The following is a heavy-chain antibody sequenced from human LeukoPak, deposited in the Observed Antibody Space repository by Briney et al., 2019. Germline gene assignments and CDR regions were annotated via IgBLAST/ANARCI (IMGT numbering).Heavy chain of an antibody. CDR2: ICYSGST. CDR3: ARHSYYGSGSYYNGPMGY. Sequence: SETLSLTCTVSGGSISSYYWSWIRQPPGKGLEWIGYICYSGSTNYNPSLKSRVTISVDTSKNQFSLKLSSVTAADTAVYYCARHSYYGSGSYYNGPMGYWGQGTLVTVSS. CDR1: GGSISSYY. J-gene: IGHJ4*02. V-gene: IGHV4-59*08. D-gene: IGHD3-10*01.